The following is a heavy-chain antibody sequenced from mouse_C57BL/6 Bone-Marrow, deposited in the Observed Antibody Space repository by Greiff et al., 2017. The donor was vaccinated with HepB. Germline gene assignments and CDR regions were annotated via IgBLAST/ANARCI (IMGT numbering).Heavy chain of an antibody. CDR3: ASSTMVTSDAMDY. D-gene: IGHD2-2*01. CDR2: ISDGGSYT. V-gene: IGHV5-4*03. J-gene: IGHJ4*01. CDR1: GFTFSSYA. Sequence: EVKLVESGGGLVKPGGSLKLSCAASGFTFSSYAMSWVRQTPEKRLEWVATISDGGSYTYYPDNVKGRFTISRDNAKNNLYLQMSHLKSEDTAMYYCASSTMVTSDAMDYWGQGTSVTVSS.